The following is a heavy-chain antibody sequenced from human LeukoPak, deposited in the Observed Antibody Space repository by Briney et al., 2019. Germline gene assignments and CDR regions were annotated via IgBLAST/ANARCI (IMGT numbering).Heavy chain of an antibody. D-gene: IGHD3-10*01. Sequence: ASVKVSCKASGYTFTSYGISWVRQAPGQGLEWMGWISAYNGNTNYAQKLQGRVTMTRNTSISTAYMELSSLRSEDTAVYYCARAFATGPRGSHYYYYYGMDVWGQGTTVTVSS. CDR3: ARAFATGPRGSHYYYYYGMDV. CDR2: ISAYNGNT. V-gene: IGHV1-18*01. CDR1: GYTFTSYG. J-gene: IGHJ6*02.